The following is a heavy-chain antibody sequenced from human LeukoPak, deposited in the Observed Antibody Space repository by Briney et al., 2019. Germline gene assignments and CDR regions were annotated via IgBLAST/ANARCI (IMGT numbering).Heavy chain of an antibody. CDR1: GGTFSSYA. V-gene: IGHV1-2*02. CDR2: INPNSGGT. D-gene: IGHD3-3*01. J-gene: IGHJ6*03. Sequence: GASVKVSCKASGGTFSSYAISWVRQAPGQGLEWMGWINPNSGGTNYAQKFQGRVTMTRDTSISTAYMELSRLRSDDTAVYYCAINDFWSGPNYYYYYMDVWGKGTTVTVSS. CDR3: AINDFWSGPNYYYYYMDV.